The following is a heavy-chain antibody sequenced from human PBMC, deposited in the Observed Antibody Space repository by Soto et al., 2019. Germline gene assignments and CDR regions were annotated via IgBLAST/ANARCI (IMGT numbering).Heavy chain of an antibody. D-gene: IGHD3-22*01. CDR1: GGKFSSYA. J-gene: IGHJ4*02. CDR2: IIPIFGTA. CDR3: ARFGDSSGS. V-gene: IGHV1-69*01. Sequence: APVEGSFQASGGKFSSYAISWVRQAPGQGLEWMGGIIPIFGTANYAQKFQGRVTITADESTSTAYMELSSLRSEDTAVYYCARFGDSSGSWGQGTLVTGSS.